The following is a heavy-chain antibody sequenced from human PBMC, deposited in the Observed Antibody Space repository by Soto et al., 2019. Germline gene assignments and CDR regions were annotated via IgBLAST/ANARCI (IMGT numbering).Heavy chain of an antibody. V-gene: IGHV3-30*18. D-gene: IGHD2-15*01. CDR3: AKDTVVVAPLGQYGMDV. CDR1: GFTFSSYG. Sequence: QVQLVESGGGVVQPGRSLRLSCAASGFTFSSYGMHWVRQAPGKGLEWVAVISYDGSNKYYADSVKGRFTISRDNSKNTLYLQMNSLRAEDTAVYYCAKDTVVVAPLGQYGMDVWGQGTTVTVSS. CDR2: ISYDGSNK. J-gene: IGHJ6*02.